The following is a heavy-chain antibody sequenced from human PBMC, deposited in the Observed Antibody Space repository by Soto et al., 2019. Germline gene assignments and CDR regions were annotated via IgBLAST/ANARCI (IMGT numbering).Heavy chain of an antibody. CDR3: AKAGLSGYGDFYYYGLDV. CDR1: GFTFSSYA. CDR2: ISGSGGST. J-gene: IGHJ6*02. D-gene: IGHD5-12*01. V-gene: IGHV3-23*01. Sequence: EVQQLESGGGLVQPGGSLRLSCAASGFTFSSYAMSWVRQAPGKGLEWVSAISGSGGSTYYADSVKGRFTISRDKSKNTLYLQMISLSSEDTAVYYSAKAGLSGYGDFYYYGLDVWGQGTTVTVS.